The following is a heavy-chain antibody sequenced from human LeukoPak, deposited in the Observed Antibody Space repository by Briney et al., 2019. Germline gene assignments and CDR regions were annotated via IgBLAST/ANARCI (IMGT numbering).Heavy chain of an antibody. Sequence: PSETLSLTCTVSGGSISSSSYYWGWIRQPPGKGLEWIGSIYHSGSTYYNPSLKSRVTISVDTSKNQFSLKLSSVTAADTAVYYCARDAGIAVAGPYNWFDPWGQGTLVTVSS. CDR3: ARDAGIAVAGPYNWFDP. CDR2: IYHSGST. CDR1: GGSISSSSYY. J-gene: IGHJ5*02. V-gene: IGHV4-39*07. D-gene: IGHD6-19*01.